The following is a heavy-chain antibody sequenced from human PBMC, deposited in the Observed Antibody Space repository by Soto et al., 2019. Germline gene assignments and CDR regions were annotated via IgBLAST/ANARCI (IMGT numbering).Heavy chain of an antibody. CDR3: ARDRREIAVAGTVTLVDYGMDV. J-gene: IGHJ6*02. CDR1: GYTFTSYG. Sequence: ASVKVSCKASGYTFTSYGISWVRQAPGQGLEWMGWISAYNGNTNYAQKLQGRVTMTTDTSTSTAYMELRSLRSDDTAVYYCARDRREIAVAGTVTLVDYGMDVWGQGTTVTVSS. D-gene: IGHD6-19*01. V-gene: IGHV1-18*01. CDR2: ISAYNGNT.